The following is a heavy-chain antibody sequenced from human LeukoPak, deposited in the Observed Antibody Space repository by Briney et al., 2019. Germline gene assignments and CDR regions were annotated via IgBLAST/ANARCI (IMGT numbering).Heavy chain of an antibody. CDR2: ISYDGSNK. Sequence: GGSLRLSCAASGFTFSSYAMHWVRQAPGKGLEWVAVISYDGSNKYYADSVKGRFTISRDNAKNSLYLQMNSLRAEDTAVYYCAKRHNFWSGYPFDYWGQGTLVTVSS. D-gene: IGHD3-3*01. CDR3: AKRHNFWSGYPFDY. V-gene: IGHV3-30-3*02. J-gene: IGHJ4*02. CDR1: GFTFSSYA.